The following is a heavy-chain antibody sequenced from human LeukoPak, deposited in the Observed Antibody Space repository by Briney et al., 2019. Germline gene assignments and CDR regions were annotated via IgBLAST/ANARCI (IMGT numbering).Heavy chain of an antibody. CDR3: ARMSRYYDFWSGPGDGNWFDP. CDR1: GYTFTGYY. V-gene: IGHV1-2*02. Sequence: VASVKVSCKASGYTFTGYYMHWVRQAPGQGLEWMGWINPNSGGTNYAQKFQGRVTMTRDTSISTAYMELSRLRSDDTAVYYCARMSRYYDFWSGPGDGNWFDPWGQGTLVTVSS. J-gene: IGHJ5*02. CDR2: INPNSGGT. D-gene: IGHD3-3*01.